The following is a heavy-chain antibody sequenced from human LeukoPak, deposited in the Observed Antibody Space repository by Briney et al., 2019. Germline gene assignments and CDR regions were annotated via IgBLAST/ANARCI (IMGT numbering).Heavy chain of an antibody. Sequence: PGGSLRLSCAASGFTVSSNYMSWVRQAPGKGLEWVSVIYSGGSRYYADSVKGRFTISRDNSKNTLYHQMNSLRAEDTAVYYCARDLAFDIWGQGTMVTVSS. V-gene: IGHV3-66*02. CDR1: GFTVSSNY. J-gene: IGHJ3*02. CDR2: IYSGGSR. CDR3: ARDLAFDI.